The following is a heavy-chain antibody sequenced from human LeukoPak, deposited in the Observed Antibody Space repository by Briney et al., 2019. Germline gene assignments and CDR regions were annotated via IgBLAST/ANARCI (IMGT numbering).Heavy chain of an antibody. CDR1: GGSISSYY. V-gene: IGHV4-59*01. Sequence: SETLSLTCTVSGGSISSYYWSWIRQPPGKGLEWIGYIYYSGSTNYNPSLKSRVTISVDTSKNQFSLKLSSVTAADTAVYYCARGSPDSSGYYGGGAFDIWGQGTMVTVSS. D-gene: IGHD3-22*01. J-gene: IGHJ3*02. CDR2: IYYSGST. CDR3: ARGSPDSSGYYGGGAFDI.